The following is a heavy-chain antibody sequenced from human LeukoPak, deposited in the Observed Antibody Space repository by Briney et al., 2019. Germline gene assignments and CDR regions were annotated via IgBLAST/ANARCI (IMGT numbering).Heavy chain of an antibody. J-gene: IGHJ4*02. D-gene: IGHD3-22*01. CDR2: IYYSGST. V-gene: IGHV4-39*07. CDR3: ARGDTYYYDSSGPY. Sequence: SETLSLTCTVSGGSISSSSYYWGWIRQPPGKGLEWIGSIYYSGSTYYNPSLKSRVTISVDTSKNQFSPKLSSGTAADTAVYYCARGDTYYYDSSGPYWGQGTLVTVSS. CDR1: GGSISSSSYY.